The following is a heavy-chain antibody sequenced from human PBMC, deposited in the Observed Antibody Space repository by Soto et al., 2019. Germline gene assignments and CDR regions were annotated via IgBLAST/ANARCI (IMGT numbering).Heavy chain of an antibody. CDR2: ISYDGSNK. D-gene: IGHD2-8*01. CDR1: GFTFSSYA. CDR3: ARGFTVYAIVDYFDY. J-gene: IGHJ4*02. Sequence: QVQLVESGGGVVQPGRSLRLSCAASGFTFSSYAMHWVRQAPGKGLEWVAVISYDGSNKYYADSVKGRFTISRDNSKNTLYLQMNSLRAEDTAVYYCARGFTVYAIVDYFDYWGQGTLVTASS. V-gene: IGHV3-30-3*01.